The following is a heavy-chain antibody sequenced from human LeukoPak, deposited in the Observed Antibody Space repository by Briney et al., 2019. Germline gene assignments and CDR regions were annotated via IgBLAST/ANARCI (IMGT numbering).Heavy chain of an antibody. J-gene: IGHJ4*02. CDR1: GYTFTGYY. CDR3: ARDPSSELWDY. Sequence: VASVKVSCKASGYTFTGYYMHWVRQAPGQGLEWMGWINPNSGGTNYAQKFQGRVTMTRDTSISTAYMELRSLRSDDTAVYYCARDPSSELWDYWGQGTLVTVSS. CDR2: INPNSGGT. D-gene: IGHD2-2*01. V-gene: IGHV1-2*02.